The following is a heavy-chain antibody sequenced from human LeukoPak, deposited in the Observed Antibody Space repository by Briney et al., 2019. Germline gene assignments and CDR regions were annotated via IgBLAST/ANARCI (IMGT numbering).Heavy chain of an antibody. D-gene: IGHD6-19*01. J-gene: IGHJ4*02. CDR1: GFTFTTYA. CDR2: ISDSGDST. CDR3: AKAGSSGWSYFEY. Sequence: PGGSLRLSCTASGFTFTTYAMSWVRQAPGKGLEWVSAISDSGDSTSYADSVKGRFTISRDNSNNTLYLQMNSLRAEDPAIYYCAKAGSSGWSYFEYWGQGTLVTVSS. V-gene: IGHV3-23*01.